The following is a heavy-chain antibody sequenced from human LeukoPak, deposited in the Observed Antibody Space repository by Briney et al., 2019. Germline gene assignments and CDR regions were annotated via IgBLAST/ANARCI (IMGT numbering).Heavy chain of an antibody. CDR1: GGSISSGGYY. CDR2: IYYSGST. D-gene: IGHD4-23*01. Sequence: PSETLSLTCTVSGGSISSGGYYWSWIRQHPGKGLEWSGYIYYSGSTYYNPSLKSRVTISVDTSKNQFSLKLSSVTAADTAVYFCARGGVVRYHLFDPWGQGTLVTVSS. CDR3: ARGGVVRYHLFDP. J-gene: IGHJ5*02. V-gene: IGHV4-31*03.